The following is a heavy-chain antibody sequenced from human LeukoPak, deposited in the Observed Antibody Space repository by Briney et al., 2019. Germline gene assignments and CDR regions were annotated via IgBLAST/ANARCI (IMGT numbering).Heavy chain of an antibody. D-gene: IGHD3-10*01. CDR3: AKESGYSSGWDYFDS. J-gene: IGHJ4*02. V-gene: IGHV3-23*05. CDR2: IDNSGFHI. CDR1: GFSFSKYG. Sequence: GGSLRLSCAASGFSFSKYGLNWVRRAPGKGLEWISAIDNSGFHIYYADSVKGRFTISRDNSKNTLYLQMNSLKAEDTAVYYCAKESGYSSGWDYFDSWGQGTLVTVSS.